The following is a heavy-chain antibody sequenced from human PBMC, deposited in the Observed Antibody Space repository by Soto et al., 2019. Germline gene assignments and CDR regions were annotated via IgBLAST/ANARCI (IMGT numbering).Heavy chain of an antibody. CDR3: ARHVTIWQRSSHFDY. V-gene: IGHV4-39*01. CDR2: IYYSGST. Sequence: QLQLQESGPGLVKPSETLSLTCTVSGGSISSSSYYWGWIRQPPGKGLEWIGSIYYSGSTYYNPSLKSRVTISVDTSKNQFSLKLSAVTAADTAVYYCARHVTIWQRSSHFDYWGQGTLVTVSS. J-gene: IGHJ4*02. CDR1: GGSISSSSYY. D-gene: IGHD6-25*01.